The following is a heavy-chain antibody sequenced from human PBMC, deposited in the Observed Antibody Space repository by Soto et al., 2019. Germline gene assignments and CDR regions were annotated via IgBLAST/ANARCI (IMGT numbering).Heavy chain of an antibody. V-gene: IGHV1-69*04. CDR1: GGTFSPYT. D-gene: IGHD3-10*01. CDR3: TRDWEITVSTWSFGGF. Sequence: QVQLVHSGAEVKKPGSSVKVSCKASGGTFSPYTTNWVRQAPGQGLEWMGRIIPFHGVTNYAQKFQARVTITADKSTSTAYMELSGLRFEDTAMYYCTRDWEITVSTWSFGGFWGRGTLVTVSS. CDR2: IIPFHGVT. J-gene: IGHJ4*02.